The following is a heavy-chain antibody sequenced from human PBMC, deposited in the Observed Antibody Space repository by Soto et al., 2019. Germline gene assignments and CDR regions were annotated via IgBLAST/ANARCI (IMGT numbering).Heavy chain of an antibody. D-gene: IGHD4-17*01. Sequence: GESLKISCKGSGYRFTSYWISWVRQMPGKGLEWMGRIDPSDSYTKYSPSFQGHVTISADKSISTAYLQWSSLKASDTAMYCCARLLLTTVSRMDVWGQGTTVTVSS. CDR2: IDPSDSYT. CDR1: GYRFTSYW. V-gene: IGHV5-10-1*01. CDR3: ARLLLTTVSRMDV. J-gene: IGHJ6*02.